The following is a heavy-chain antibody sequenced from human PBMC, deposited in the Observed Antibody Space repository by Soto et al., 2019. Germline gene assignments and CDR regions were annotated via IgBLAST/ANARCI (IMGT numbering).Heavy chain of an antibody. V-gene: IGHV3-74*01. CDR3: ARDPPHYDFWSGPPYFDY. CDR2: INSDGSST. CDR1: GFTFSSYW. J-gene: IGHJ4*02. D-gene: IGHD3-3*01. Sequence: PGGSLRLSCAASGFTFSSYWMHWVRQAPGKGLVWVSRINSDGSSTSYADSVKGRFTISRDNAKNTLYLQMNSLRAEDTAVYYCARDPPHYDFWSGPPYFDYWGQGTLVTVSS.